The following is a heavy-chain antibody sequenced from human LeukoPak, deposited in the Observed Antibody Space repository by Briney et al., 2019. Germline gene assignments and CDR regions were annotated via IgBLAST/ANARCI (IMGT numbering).Heavy chain of an antibody. V-gene: IGHV3-74*01. CDR1: GFTFSSYA. CDR3: ARDWVYKIDY. CDR2: ISHDGFI. Sequence: HPGGSLRLSCAASGFTFSSYAMYWVRQAPGKGLVWVSRISHDGFISYADSVKGRFTISRDDAKNTLILQMNSLRAEDTAVYYCARDWVYKIDYWGRGTLVTVSS. D-gene: IGHD5-24*01. J-gene: IGHJ4*02.